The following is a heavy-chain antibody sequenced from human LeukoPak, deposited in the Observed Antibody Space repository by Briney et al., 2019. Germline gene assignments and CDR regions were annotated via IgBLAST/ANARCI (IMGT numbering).Heavy chain of an antibody. V-gene: IGHV3-48*03. J-gene: IGHJ4*02. CDR2: ISSSSGI. CDR1: GFTFSSYE. Sequence: GGSPRLSCIASGFTFSSYEMSWVRHAPGKGLEWVSYISSSSGIFYADSVKGRFTISRDNAKNSLYLQMNSLRAEDTAVYYCARGFSYWGQGTLVTVSS. CDR3: ARGFSY.